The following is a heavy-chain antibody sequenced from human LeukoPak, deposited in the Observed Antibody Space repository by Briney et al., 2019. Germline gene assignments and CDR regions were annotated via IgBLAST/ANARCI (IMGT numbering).Heavy chain of an antibody. J-gene: IGHJ5*02. CDR3: ARDSSLSGWFDP. CDR1: GGSISSGSYY. Sequence: SETLSLTCTVSGGSISSGSYYWSWIRQPAGKGLERVGRTYTSGGTIYNPSLESRVTISLDTSKNQFSLKLSSVTAADTAVYYCARDSSLSGWFDPWGQGTLVTVSS. V-gene: IGHV4-61*02. CDR2: TYTSGGT. D-gene: IGHD3-10*01.